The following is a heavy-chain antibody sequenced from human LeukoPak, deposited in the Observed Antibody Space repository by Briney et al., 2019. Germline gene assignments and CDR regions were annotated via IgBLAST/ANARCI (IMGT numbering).Heavy chain of an antibody. V-gene: IGHV3-48*01. J-gene: IGHJ4*02. CDR3: ARDSGRGGSCDY. D-gene: IGHD2-15*01. CDR2: IDGGSSAI. CDR1: GFTFSSYS. Sequence: GGSLRLSCAASGFTFSSYSMKWVRQAPGKGLEWVSHIDGGSSAIYYADSVKGRFTISRDNARNSLYLQMNSLRGEDTGGYYCARDSGRGGSCDYWGQGTLVTVSS.